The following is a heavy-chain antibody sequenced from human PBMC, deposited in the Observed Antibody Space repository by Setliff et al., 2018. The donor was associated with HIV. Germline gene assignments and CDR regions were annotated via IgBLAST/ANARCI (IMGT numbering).Heavy chain of an antibody. V-gene: IGHV5-51*01. D-gene: IGHD4-17*01. Sequence: GESLKISCKGSGYSFTSYWIGWVRQMPGKGLEWMGIIYPGDSDTRYSPSFQGQVTISADKSISTAYVQWSSLKTSDTAMYYCATWTRAETSENFQHWGQGTLVTVSS. CDR2: IYPGDSDT. CDR3: ATWTRAETSENFQH. J-gene: IGHJ1*01. CDR1: GYSFTSYW.